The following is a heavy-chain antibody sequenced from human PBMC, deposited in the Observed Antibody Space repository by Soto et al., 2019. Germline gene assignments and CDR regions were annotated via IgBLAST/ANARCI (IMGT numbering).Heavy chain of an antibody. V-gene: IGHV4-4*07. CDR3: ARERVVARGRPGTDV. J-gene: IGHJ6*02. CDR2: FYTNGSI. Sequence: ETLSLTGTVSGASISTYYWSWIRQPAGKGLEWIGRFYTNGSINYNPSLKSRVTMSVDTSKNQFSLKLSSVTAADTAIYYCARERVVARGRPGTDVWGQGTRVTVSS. D-gene: IGHD2-2*01. CDR1: GASISTYY.